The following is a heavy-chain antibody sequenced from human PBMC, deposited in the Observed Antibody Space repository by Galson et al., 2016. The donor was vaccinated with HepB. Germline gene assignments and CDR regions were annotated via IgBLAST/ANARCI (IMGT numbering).Heavy chain of an antibody. CDR1: GDSVYNNGAA. D-gene: IGHD3-10*01. Sequence: CAISGDSVYNNGAAWVWIRQSPSRGLEWLGRTFYRSTWEDHYAGSVRNRITISPDTSRNQFSLQLNSVTPEDPAVYYCARAVMLGRGMDVWGQGTTVTVSS. J-gene: IGHJ6*02. V-gene: IGHV6-1*01. CDR2: TFYRSTWED. CDR3: ARAVMLGRGMDV.